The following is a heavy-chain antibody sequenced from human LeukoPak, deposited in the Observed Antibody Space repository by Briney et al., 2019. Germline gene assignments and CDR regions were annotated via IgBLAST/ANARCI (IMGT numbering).Heavy chain of an antibody. CDR2: IYYSGST. CDR1: GGSISSYY. J-gene: IGHJ4*02. D-gene: IGHD2-2*02. V-gene: IGHV4-59*01. CDR3: ARDRGAIRY. Sequence: SETLSLTCTVSGGSISSYYWNWIRQPPGKGLEWIGYIYYSGSTNYNPSLKSRVTISVDTSKNQFSLKLSSVSAADTAAYYCARDRGAIRYWGQGTLVTVSS.